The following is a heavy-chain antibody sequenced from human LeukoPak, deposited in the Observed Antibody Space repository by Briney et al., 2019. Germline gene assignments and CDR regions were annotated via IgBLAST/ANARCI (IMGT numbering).Heavy chain of an antibody. V-gene: IGHV3-53*01. D-gene: IGHD4-17*01. J-gene: IGHJ6*03. Sequence: GGSLRLSCAPSGFTVSSIYMSCVRQAPGKGLEWVSVIYSGGRTYYAHPVKGRFTISRDNSKNTLYLQMSSLRAQDTAVYYCARDHPGERNYYYSYMDVCGKGTTVTVSS. CDR2: IYSGGRT. CDR1: GFTVSSIY. CDR3: ARDHPGERNYYYSYMDV.